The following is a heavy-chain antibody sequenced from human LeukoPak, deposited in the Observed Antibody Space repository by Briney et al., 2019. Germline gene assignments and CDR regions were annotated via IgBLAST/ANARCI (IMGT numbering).Heavy chain of an antibody. CDR3: ARDRGGYCSGNTCAHPIDY. Sequence: GGSLRLSCEASGFTFSSYWMSWVRQAPGKGLEWVANINQDGSEKYYVDSVKGRFTISRDNAKNSLYLQMNSLRAEDTAVYYCARDRGGYCSGNTCAHPIDYWGRESWSPSPQ. V-gene: IGHV3-7*01. J-gene: IGHJ4*02. D-gene: IGHD2-15*01. CDR1: GFTFSSYW. CDR2: INQDGSEK.